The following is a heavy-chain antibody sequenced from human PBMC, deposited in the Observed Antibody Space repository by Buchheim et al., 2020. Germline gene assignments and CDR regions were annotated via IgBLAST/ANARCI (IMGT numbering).Heavy chain of an antibody. CDR1: GGSISSYY. J-gene: IGHJ6*02. D-gene: IGHD6-19*01. Sequence: QVQLQESGPGLVKPSETLSLTCTVSGGSISSYYWSWIRQPPGKGLEWIGYIYYSGSTNYNPPLKSRVTISVDTSKNQFSLKLSSVTAADTAVYYCARAGFGYSSGWYGGDRYYYYGMDVWGQGTT. V-gene: IGHV4-59*01. CDR2: IYYSGST. CDR3: ARAGFGYSSGWYGGDRYYYYGMDV.